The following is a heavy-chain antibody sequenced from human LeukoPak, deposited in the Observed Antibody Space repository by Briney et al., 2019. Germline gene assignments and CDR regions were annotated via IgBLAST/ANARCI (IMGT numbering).Heavy chain of an antibody. J-gene: IGHJ4*02. CDR1: GFTFSSYA. Sequence: GGSLRLSCAASGFTFSSYAMSWVRQAPGKGLEWVSTISGSGSSTYYADSVKGRFAVSRDNSKNTLYLQMNSLRADDTAIYYCAKRYSGNYFDYWGQGTLVTVSS. CDR3: AKRYSGNYFDY. V-gene: IGHV3-23*01. CDR2: ISGSGSST. D-gene: IGHD1-26*01.